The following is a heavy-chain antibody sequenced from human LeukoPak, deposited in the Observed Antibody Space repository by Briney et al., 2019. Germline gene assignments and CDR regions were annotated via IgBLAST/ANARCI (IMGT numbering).Heavy chain of an antibody. V-gene: IGHV3-48*03. CDR2: ISDSGSTI. Sequence: GGSLRLSCAASGFTFTSYEMNWVRQAPGKGLEWVSYISDSGSTIHYADSVKGRFTISRDNAKNSLYLQMNSLRAEDTAVYFCARDGGQGGFSFDYWGQGTLVTVSS. CDR3: ARDGGQGGFSFDY. J-gene: IGHJ4*02. CDR1: GFTFTSYE. D-gene: IGHD2-15*01.